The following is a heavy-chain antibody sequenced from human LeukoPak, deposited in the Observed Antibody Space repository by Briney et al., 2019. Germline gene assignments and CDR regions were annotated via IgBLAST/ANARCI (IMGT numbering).Heavy chain of an antibody. J-gene: IGHJ4*02. D-gene: IGHD2-15*01. CDR2: ISNNGAYT. Sequence: GGSLRLSCAASGFTFSSSAMSWVRQAPGKGLEWVSAISNNGAYTYYADSVQGRFTISRDNSKSTLCLQMNSLRAEDTAVYYCAKQLGYCSDGSCYFPYCGQGTLVTVSS. V-gene: IGHV3-23*01. CDR3: AKQLGYCSDGSCYFPY. CDR1: GFTFSSSA.